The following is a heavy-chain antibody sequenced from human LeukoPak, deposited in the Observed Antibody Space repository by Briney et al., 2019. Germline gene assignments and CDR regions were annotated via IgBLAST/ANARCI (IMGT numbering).Heavy chain of an antibody. Sequence: SVKVSCKASGGTFSXXAISWVRXXPGQGXEXMGGIIXXXXXXXXXXXXXGRVTXTXXXSTXXXYMELSSLRSEDTAVYYCARDDDSSGYWGQGTLVTVSS. J-gene: IGHJ4*02. CDR3: ARDDDSSGY. D-gene: IGHD3-22*01. V-gene: IGHV1-69*10. CDR1: GGTFSXXA. CDR2: IIXXXXXX.